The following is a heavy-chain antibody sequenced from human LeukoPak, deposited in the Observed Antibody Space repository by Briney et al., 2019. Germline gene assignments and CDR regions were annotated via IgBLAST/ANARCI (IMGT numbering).Heavy chain of an antibody. CDR1: GFTFSNYA. V-gene: IGHV3-23*01. J-gene: IGHJ4*02. CDR2: ISGSGGNT. D-gene: IGHD1-7*01. Sequence: GESLRLSCAASGFTFSNYAMNWVRQAPGKGLEWVSTISGSGGNTYYADSVKGRFTISRDNSKDTLYLQMNSLRAEDTAVYYCAKDLHSWNSTPDYWGQGTLVTVSS. CDR3: AKDLHSWNSTPDY.